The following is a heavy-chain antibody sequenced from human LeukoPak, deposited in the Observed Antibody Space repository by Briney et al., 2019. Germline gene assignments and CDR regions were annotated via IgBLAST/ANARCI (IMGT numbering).Heavy chain of an antibody. J-gene: IGHJ3*02. D-gene: IGHD3-10*01. V-gene: IGHV1-24*01. CDR1: GYTLTELS. CDR3: ATLITMVRKTPIYAFDI. Sequence: ASVKVSCKVSGYTLTELSMHWVRQAPGRGLEWMGGFDPEDGETIYAQKFQGRVTMTEDTSTDTAHMELSSLRSEDTAVYYCATLITMVRKTPIYAFDIWGQGTMVTVSS. CDR2: FDPEDGET.